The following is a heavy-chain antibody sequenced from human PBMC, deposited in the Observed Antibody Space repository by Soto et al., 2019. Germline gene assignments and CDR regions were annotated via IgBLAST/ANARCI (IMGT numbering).Heavy chain of an antibody. J-gene: IGHJ6*02. CDR3: ARGLAVRGSYGLDV. CDR1: GASISRGGSS. V-gene: IGHV4-30-2*01. D-gene: IGHD3-10*01. Sequence: PSETLSLTCAVSGASISRGGSSWSWIRQAPGTGLEWIGYIYHNGITNYNPSPKSRVTISVDKSQNQFSLSLNFVTAADTAVYYCARGLAVRGSYGLDVWGQGTTVTVSS. CDR2: IYHNGIT.